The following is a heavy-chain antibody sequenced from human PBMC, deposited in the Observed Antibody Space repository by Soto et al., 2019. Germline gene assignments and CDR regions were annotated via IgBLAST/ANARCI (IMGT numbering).Heavy chain of an antibody. D-gene: IGHD3-22*01. CDR3: ARVESPGITMIVVAAIDY. CDR2: ISYDGSNK. CDR1: GFTFSSYA. Sequence: GGSLRLSCAASGFTFSSYAMHWVRQAPGKGLEWVAVISYDGSNKYYADSVKGRFTISRDNSKNTLYLQMNSLRAEDTAVYYCARVESPGITMIVVAAIDYWGQGTLVTVSS. V-gene: IGHV3-30-3*01. J-gene: IGHJ4*02.